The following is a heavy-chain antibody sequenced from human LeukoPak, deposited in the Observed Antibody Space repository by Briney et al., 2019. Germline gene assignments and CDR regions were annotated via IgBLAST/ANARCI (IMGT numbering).Heavy chain of an antibody. V-gene: IGHV4-4*09. Sequence: SETLSLTCTVSGGSISSYYWSWIRQPPGKGLEWFGYIYTSGSTNYNPSLKSRVTISVDTSKNQFSLKLSSVTAADTAVYYRARLDSSELTDAFDIWGQGTMVTVSS. D-gene: IGHD3-22*01. CDR3: ARLDSSELTDAFDI. CDR1: GGSISSYY. J-gene: IGHJ3*02. CDR2: IYTSGST.